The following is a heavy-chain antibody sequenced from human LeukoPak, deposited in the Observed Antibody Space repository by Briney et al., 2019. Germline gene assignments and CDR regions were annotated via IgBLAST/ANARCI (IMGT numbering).Heavy chain of an antibody. CDR1: GFTFSSYA. CDR2: INRDGRST. V-gene: IGHV3-74*01. J-gene: IGHJ4*02. D-gene: IGHD4-17*01. CDR3: ALPLRDGDFYFDY. Sequence: GGSLRLSCSASGFTFSSYAMHWVRQAPGKGLVWVSRINRDGRSTNYADSVKGRFTISRDNAKNTVFLQMNSLGAEDTAVYYCALPLRDGDFYFDYWGQGALVTVSS.